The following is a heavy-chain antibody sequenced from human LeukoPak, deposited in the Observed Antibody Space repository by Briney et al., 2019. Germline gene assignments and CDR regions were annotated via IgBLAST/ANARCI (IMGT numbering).Heavy chain of an antibody. Sequence: SETLSLTCTVSGGSISSYYWSWIRQPAGKGLEWIGRIYTSGSTNYNPSLKSRVTMSVDTSKNQFSLKLSSVTAAGTAVYYCARDLCTNGVCYPNDAFDIWGQGTMVTVSS. CDR1: GGSISSYY. V-gene: IGHV4-4*07. CDR3: ARDLCTNGVCYPNDAFDI. CDR2: IYTSGST. D-gene: IGHD2-8*01. J-gene: IGHJ3*02.